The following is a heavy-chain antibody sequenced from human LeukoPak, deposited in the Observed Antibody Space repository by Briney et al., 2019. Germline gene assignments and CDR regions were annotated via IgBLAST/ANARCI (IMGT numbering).Heavy chain of an antibody. J-gene: IGHJ4*02. CDR1: GGSFSGYY. D-gene: IGHD3-22*01. Sequence: SETLSLTCAVYGGSFSGYYWSWIRQPPGKGLEWIGEINRSGSTNYNPSLKSRVTISVDTSKNQFSLKLSSVTAADTAVYYCARGSDYYDSSGSANLYYFDYWGQGTLVTVSS. CDR3: ARGSDYYDSSGSANLYYFDY. V-gene: IGHV4-34*01. CDR2: INRSGST.